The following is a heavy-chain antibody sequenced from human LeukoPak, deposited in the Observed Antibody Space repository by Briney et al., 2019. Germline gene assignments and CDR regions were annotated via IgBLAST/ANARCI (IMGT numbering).Heavy chain of an antibody. J-gene: IGHJ4*02. Sequence: GGSLTLFCSAWRYSFRNYAKHWPRQATGKGLEFVSGMEDDWGTTDYADSVKGRFTISRDNSKDTLYLQTKSLRTDDTALYYCVRGLYGLGWDFWGQGTLVTVSS. CDR3: VRGLYGLGWDF. V-gene: IGHV3-64D*06. CDR2: MEDDWGTT. CDR1: RYSFRNYA. D-gene: IGHD3-10*01.